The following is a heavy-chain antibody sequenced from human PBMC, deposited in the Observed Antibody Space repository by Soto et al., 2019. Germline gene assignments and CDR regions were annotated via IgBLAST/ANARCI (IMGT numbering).Heavy chain of an antibody. CDR2: IYYSGVT. Sequence: QVQLLESGPGLVKPSQTLSLTCTVSGGSISIGGYYWSWIRQHPGKGLEWIGYIYYSGVTYYSPSLKSRVPISIDTSKNQFSLKLSSVTAADTAVYYCAGGVLYWGQGTLVTVSS. CDR3: AGGVLY. J-gene: IGHJ4*02. CDR1: GGSISIGGYY. V-gene: IGHV4-31*03.